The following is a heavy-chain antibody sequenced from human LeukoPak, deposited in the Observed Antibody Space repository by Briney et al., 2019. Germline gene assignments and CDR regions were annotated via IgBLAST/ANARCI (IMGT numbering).Heavy chain of an antibody. CDR1: GGSISSYY. J-gene: IGHJ3*02. Sequence: SETLSLTCTVSGGSISSYYLSWIRQPPGKGLEWIGYIYYSGSTNYNPSLKSRVTISVDTSKNQFSLKLSSVTAADTAVYYCARGDYYDRYAFDMWGQGTMVTVSS. D-gene: IGHD3-22*01. V-gene: IGHV4-59*01. CDR3: ARGDYYDRYAFDM. CDR2: IYYSGST.